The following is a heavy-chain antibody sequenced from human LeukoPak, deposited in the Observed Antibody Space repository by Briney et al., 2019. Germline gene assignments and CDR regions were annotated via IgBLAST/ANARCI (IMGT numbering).Heavy chain of an antibody. CDR3: ARLFGGVTTFDY. J-gene: IGHJ4*02. V-gene: IGHV3-7*01. D-gene: IGHD4-17*01. Sequence: GGSLRLSCAASGFSFSPYWMSCGPQGPGKGLYWVASINPDRCGASSVDSVKGRFTIYRENAPNSLYLQMNRLSAEETGVYYCARLFGGVTTFDYWGQGTLVTVSS. CDR2: INPDRCGA. CDR1: GFSFSPYW.